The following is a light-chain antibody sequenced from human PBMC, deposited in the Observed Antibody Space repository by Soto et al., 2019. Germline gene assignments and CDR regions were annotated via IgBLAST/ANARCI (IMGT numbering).Light chain of an antibody. CDR3: QSHHSSTLVI. J-gene: IGLJ2*01. V-gene: IGLV6-57*04. CDR1: SGNIASSH. CDR2: DDK. Sequence: NFMLTQPHSVSESPGKTVTISCTRSSGNIASSHVQWFQQRPGSAPTTVIYDDKQRPSGVPDRFSGSIDSSSNSASLTISGLQTEDEADYYCQSHHSSTLVIFGGGTQLTVL.